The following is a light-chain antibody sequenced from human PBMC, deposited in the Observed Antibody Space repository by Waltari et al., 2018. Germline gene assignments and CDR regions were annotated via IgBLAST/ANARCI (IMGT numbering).Light chain of an antibody. J-gene: IGLJ2*01. CDR2: EGT. Sequence: QSALTQPASVSGSPGQSITISCTGSTSDVGGYNLVSWYRQFPNKVPQLIIYEGTRRPSGVSSLFSASKSGNTASLTIFGLQAEDEALYFCSSYARSDNSVLFGGGTQLSVL. CDR3: SSYARSDNSVL. V-gene: IGLV2-23*01. CDR1: TSDVGGYNL.